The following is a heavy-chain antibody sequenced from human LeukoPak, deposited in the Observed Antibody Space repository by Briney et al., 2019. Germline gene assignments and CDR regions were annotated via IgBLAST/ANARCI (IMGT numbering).Heavy chain of an antibody. CDR2: ISSSSSSYI. CDR3: AKDLAGPWMPDPSAFDY. D-gene: IGHD5-12*01. J-gene: IGHJ4*02. Sequence: PGGSLRLSCAASGFTFSSYSMNWVRQAPGKGLEWVSSISSSSSSYIYYADSVKGRFTISRDNAKNSLYLQMNSLRAEDTAVYYCAKDLAGPWMPDPSAFDYWGQGTLVTVSS. V-gene: IGHV3-21*04. CDR1: GFTFSSYS.